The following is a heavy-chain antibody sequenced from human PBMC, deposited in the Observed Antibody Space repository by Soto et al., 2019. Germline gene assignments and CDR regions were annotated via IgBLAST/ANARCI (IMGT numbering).Heavy chain of an antibody. J-gene: IGHJ6*02. V-gene: IGHV3-23*01. CDR2: ISGRDDYT. CDR1: GFTFSSYA. D-gene: IGHD6-13*01. Sequence: EVQLLESGGGLVQPGGSLRLSCVASGFTFSSYAMSWVRQVPGKGLEWVAVISGRDDYTEYAESVKGRFTISRDNARNTLYLQINSLRAEDTAVYYCARPLAAAGFYYCGMDVWCQGTTVTASS. CDR3: ARPLAAAGFYYCGMDV.